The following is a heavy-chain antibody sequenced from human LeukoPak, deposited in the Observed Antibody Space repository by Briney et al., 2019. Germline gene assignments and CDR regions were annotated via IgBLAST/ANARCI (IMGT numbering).Heavy chain of an antibody. V-gene: IGHV1-3*01. J-gene: IGHJ4*02. D-gene: IGHD5-12*01. CDR3: ARDVATSFLDPHHFDY. CDR2: INAGNGNT. Sequence: RASVKVSCKASGYTFTSYAMHWVRQAPGQRLEWMGWINAGNGNTKYSQKFQGRVTITRDTSASTAYMELSSLRSEDTAVYYCARDVATSFLDPHHFDYWGQGTLVTVSS. CDR1: GYTFTSYA.